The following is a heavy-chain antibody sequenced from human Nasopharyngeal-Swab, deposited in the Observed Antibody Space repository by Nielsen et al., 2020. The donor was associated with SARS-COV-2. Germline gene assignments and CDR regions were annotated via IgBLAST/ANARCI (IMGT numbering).Heavy chain of an antibody. J-gene: IGHJ1*01. CDR1: GFTFSSYG. D-gene: IGHD2-21*02. CDR3: AKDPSIVVVTAEYFQH. V-gene: IGHV3-30*18. Sequence: GGSLRLSCAASGFTFSSYGMHWVRQAPGRGLEWVAVISYDGSNKYYADSVKGRFTISRDNSKNTLYLQMSSLRADDTAVYYCAKDPSIVVVTAEYFQHWGQGTLVTVSS. CDR2: ISYDGSNK.